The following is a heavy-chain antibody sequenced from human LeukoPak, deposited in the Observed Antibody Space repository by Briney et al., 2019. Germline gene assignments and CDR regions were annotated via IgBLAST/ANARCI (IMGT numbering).Heavy chain of an antibody. Sequence: ASVKVSCKASGYTFTSYDINWVRQATGQGLEWMGWMNPNSGNTDYAQKFQGRVTMTRNTSISTAYMELSSLRSEDTAVYYCARRATLKNWFDPWGQGTLVTVSS. V-gene: IGHV1-8*01. CDR3: ARRATLKNWFDP. CDR1: GYTFTSYD. CDR2: MNPNSGNT. J-gene: IGHJ5*02. D-gene: IGHD1-26*01.